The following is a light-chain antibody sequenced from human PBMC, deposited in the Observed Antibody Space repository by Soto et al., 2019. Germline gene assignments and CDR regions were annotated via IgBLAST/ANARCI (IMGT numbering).Light chain of an antibody. V-gene: IGKV3-15*01. CDR1: QSMTTK. Sequence: EIVMTQSPATLSVSPGEGVTLSCRASQSMTTKLAWYQQKPGQAPRLLIHGTFTRATGIPARFSGSGSGTEFTLTISTLQSEDFAVYYCQQYNNWPQITFGQGTRLEIK. CDR2: GTF. J-gene: IGKJ5*01. CDR3: QQYNNWPQIT.